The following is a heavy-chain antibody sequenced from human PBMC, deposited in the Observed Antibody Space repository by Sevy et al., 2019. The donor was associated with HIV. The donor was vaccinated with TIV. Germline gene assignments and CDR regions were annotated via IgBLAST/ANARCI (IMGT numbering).Heavy chain of an antibody. J-gene: IGHJ4*02. CDR2: INTGNGNT. CDR3: AKDSMYSSGWIFDY. Sequence: ASVKVSCKASGYTFTTYAIHWVRQDPGQRLEWMGWINTGNGNTKYSQNLQGRITFTRDTSASTTYMELSSLRSEDTAVYYCAKDSMYSSGWIFDYWGQGTLVTVSS. CDR1: GYTFTTYA. D-gene: IGHD6-19*01. V-gene: IGHV1-3*04.